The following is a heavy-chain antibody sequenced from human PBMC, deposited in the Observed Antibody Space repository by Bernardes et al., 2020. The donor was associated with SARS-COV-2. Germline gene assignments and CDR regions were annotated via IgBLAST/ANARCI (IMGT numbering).Heavy chain of an antibody. CDR1: GYTFTSYG. Sequence: ASVKVSCKASGYTFTSYGIIWVRQAPGQGLEWMGWISAYNGNTNYAQKLQGRVTMTTDTSTSTAYMELRSLRSDDTAVYYCARDIRILWFRESLQPGYWGQGTLVTVSS. V-gene: IGHV1-18*04. CDR2: ISAYNGNT. CDR3: ARDIRILWFRESLQPGY. J-gene: IGHJ4*02. D-gene: IGHD3-10*01.